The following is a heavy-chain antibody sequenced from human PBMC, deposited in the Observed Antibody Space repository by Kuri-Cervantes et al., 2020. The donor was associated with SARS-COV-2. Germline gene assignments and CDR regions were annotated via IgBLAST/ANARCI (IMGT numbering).Heavy chain of an antibody. J-gene: IGHJ6*03. CDR1: GGSFSNFH. CDR2: INYSGTT. V-gene: IGHV4-34*01. Sequence: ESLKSSCGVYGGSFSNFHWNWVRQPPGKGLEWIGEINYSGTTNYNPSLKSRVTISVDTSKNQFSLNLTSVTAADTAVYYCARLRRHNNGWFATGYYMDVWGKGTTVTVSS. D-gene: IGHD6-19*01. CDR3: ARLRRHNNGWFATGYYMDV.